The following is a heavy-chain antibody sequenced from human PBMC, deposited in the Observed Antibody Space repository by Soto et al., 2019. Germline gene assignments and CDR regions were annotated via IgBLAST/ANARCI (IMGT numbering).Heavy chain of an antibody. CDR2: LYYSGTT. CDR1: GASLQTSGYS. V-gene: IGHV4-31*03. J-gene: IGHJ4*02. Sequence: TLSLTFTVSGASLQTSGYSWTAIRQHKVRGLEWIGYLYYSGTTYYPPSLESRVTMPVDLSTNQFSLRLTSVTAADTPVYYCSSFRGDDLYHFDSLAQRALVPVSS. D-gene: IGHD5-12*01. CDR3: SSFRGDDLYHFDS.